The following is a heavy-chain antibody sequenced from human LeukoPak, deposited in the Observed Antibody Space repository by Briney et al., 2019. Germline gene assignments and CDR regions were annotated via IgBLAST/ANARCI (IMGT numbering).Heavy chain of an antibody. V-gene: IGHV1-8*01. CDR2: MNPNSGNT. CDR1: GYTFTSYD. CDR3: ARGHLYSSSSSLYYYYMDV. Sequence: GASVKVSCKASGYTFTSYDINWVRQAAGQGLEWMGRMNPNSGNTGYAQKFQGRVTMTRNTSISTAYMELSSLRSEDTAVYYCARGHLYSSSSSLYYYYMDVWGKGTTVTVSS. J-gene: IGHJ6*03. D-gene: IGHD6-6*01.